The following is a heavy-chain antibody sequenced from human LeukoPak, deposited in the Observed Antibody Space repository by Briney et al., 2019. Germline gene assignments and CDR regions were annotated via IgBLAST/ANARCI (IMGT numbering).Heavy chain of an antibody. CDR3: ARHEGGLLVHDWFDP. Sequence: GESLRISCKGSGYSFTSYWISWVRQMPGKSLEWMGRIDPSDSYTNYSPSFQGHVTISADKSISTAYLQWSSLKASDTAMYYCARHEGGLLVHDWFDPWGQGTLVTVSS. J-gene: IGHJ5*02. D-gene: IGHD2-21*01. CDR1: GYSFTSYW. V-gene: IGHV5-10-1*01. CDR2: IDPSDSYT.